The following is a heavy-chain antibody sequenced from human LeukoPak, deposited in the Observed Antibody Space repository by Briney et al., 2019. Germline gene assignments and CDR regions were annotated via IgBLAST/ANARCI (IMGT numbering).Heavy chain of an antibody. CDR2: MDPNSGNT. V-gene: IGHV1-8*01. J-gene: IGHJ4*02. CDR1: GYTFTSYD. D-gene: IGHD3-22*01. Sequence: ASVKVSCKASGYTFTSYDINWVRQATGQGLEWMGWMDPNSGNTGYAQKFQGRVTMTRNTSISTAYVELSSLRSEDTAMYYCARGRYDSSGYFTYWGQGTLVTVSS. CDR3: ARGRYDSSGYFTY.